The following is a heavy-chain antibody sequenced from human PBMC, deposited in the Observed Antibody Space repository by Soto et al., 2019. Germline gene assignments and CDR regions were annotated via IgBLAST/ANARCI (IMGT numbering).Heavy chain of an antibody. CDR2: IWYDGSNK. CDR1: GFTFSSYG. Sequence: PGGSLRLSCAASGFTFSSYGMHWVRQAPGKGLEWVAVIWYDGSNKYYADSVKGRFTISRDNSKNTLYLQMNSLRAEDTAVYYCAREDSSRLVYYGMDVWGQGTTVTVSS. D-gene: IGHD6-13*01. J-gene: IGHJ6*02. V-gene: IGHV3-33*01. CDR3: AREDSSRLVYYGMDV.